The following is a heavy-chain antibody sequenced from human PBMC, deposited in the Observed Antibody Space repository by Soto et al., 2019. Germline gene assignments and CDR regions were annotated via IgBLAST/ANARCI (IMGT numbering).Heavy chain of an antibody. D-gene: IGHD3-3*02. J-gene: IGHJ4*02. Sequence: EVQLVESGGDLVQPGGSLRLSCIASGFTYNTYWMSWVRQGPGRGLEWVAKINRDGSESYYADSVKGRFTISRDNARNSLDLQMNSLTVDDTAVYFCAKISRSRSPDYWGQGTLVTVSS. CDR3: AKISRSRSPDY. CDR1: GFTYNTYW. CDR2: INRDGSES. V-gene: IGHV3-7*01.